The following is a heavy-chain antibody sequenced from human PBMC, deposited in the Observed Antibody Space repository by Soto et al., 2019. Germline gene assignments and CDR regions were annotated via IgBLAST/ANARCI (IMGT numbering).Heavy chain of an antibody. J-gene: IGHJ4*02. CDR1: GFSFSGYA. Sequence: GGSLRLSCAASGFSFSGYAMTWVRQAPGKGLEWVSTTGASGRTTYYADSVKGRFTVSRDNSKNTLDLQMSSLRADDTAVYYCATVHNTSRSFDYWGQGTLVTVSS. D-gene: IGHD1-20*01. CDR3: ATVHNTSRSFDY. V-gene: IGHV3-23*01. CDR2: TGASGRTT.